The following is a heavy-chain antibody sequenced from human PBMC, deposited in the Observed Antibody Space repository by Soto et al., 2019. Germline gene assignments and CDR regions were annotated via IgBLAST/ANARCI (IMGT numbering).Heavy chain of an antibody. V-gene: IGHV4-30-2*01. J-gene: IGHJ4*02. CDR2: IYHSGST. D-gene: IGHD1-26*01. CDR1: GGSISSGGYS. CDR3: ARLVGATPIDY. Sequence: SETLSLTCAVSGGSISSGGYSWSWIRQPPGKGLEWIGYIYHSGSTYYNPSLKSRVTISVDTSKNQFSLKLSSVTAADTAVYYCARLVGATPIDYWGQGTLVTVSS.